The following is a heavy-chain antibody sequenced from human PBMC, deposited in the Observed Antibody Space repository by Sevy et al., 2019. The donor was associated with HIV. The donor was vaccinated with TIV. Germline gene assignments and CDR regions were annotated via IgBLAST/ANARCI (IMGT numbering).Heavy chain of an antibody. CDR2: LSFGCGEI. D-gene: IGHD1-26*01. CDR3: VREGSTKPHDY. CDR1: GFTFSKYS. V-gene: IGHV3-23*01. J-gene: IGHJ4*02. Sequence: GGSLRLSCAASGFTFSKYSMSWVRQPPGKGLEWVSTLSFGCGEINYADSVKGRFTISRDNSKSSVYLQMNNLRPEDTAVYYCVREGSTKPHDYWGQGTLVTVS.